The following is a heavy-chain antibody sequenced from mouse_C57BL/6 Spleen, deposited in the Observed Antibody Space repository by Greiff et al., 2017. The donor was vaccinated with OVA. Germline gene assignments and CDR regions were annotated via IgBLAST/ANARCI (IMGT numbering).Heavy chain of an antibody. J-gene: IGHJ4*01. CDR1: GYTFTEYT. Sequence: QVQLQQSGAELVKPGASVKLSCKASGYTFTEYTIHWVKQRSGQGLEWIGWFYPGSGSIKYNEKFKDKATLPADKSSSTVYMELSRLTSEDSAVYFCARHEGSYYYGSRYAMDYWGQGTSVTVSS. CDR3: ARHEGSYYYGSRYAMDY. V-gene: IGHV1-62-2*01. D-gene: IGHD1-1*01. CDR2: FYPGSGSI.